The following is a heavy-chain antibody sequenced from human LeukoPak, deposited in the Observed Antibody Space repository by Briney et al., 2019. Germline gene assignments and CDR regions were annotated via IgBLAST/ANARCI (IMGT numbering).Heavy chain of an antibody. J-gene: IGHJ4*02. V-gene: IGHV4-59*01. CDR1: GGSISGYY. D-gene: IGHD6-19*01. Sequence: PSETLSLTCTVSGGSISGYYWSWIRQPPGKGLEWIGLIQYNGNTKYNPSLKSRITISVDTSNNDFSLNVRSVTAADTAVYYCARVLIDSSGWYHFDSRGQGTLVTVSS. CDR3: ARVLIDSSGWYHFDS. CDR2: IQYNGNT.